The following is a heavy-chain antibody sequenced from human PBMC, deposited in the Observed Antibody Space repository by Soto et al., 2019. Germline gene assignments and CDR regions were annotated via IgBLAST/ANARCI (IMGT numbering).Heavy chain of an antibody. CDR1: GGSFSGYY. Sequence: SETLSLTCAVYGGSFSGYYWSWIRQPPGKGLEWIGEINHSGSTNYNPSLKSRVTISVDTSKNQFSLKLSSVTAADTAVYYCARGAITMVRGVISIYYYYGMDVWGQGTTVTVSS. D-gene: IGHD3-10*01. CDR2: INHSGST. J-gene: IGHJ6*02. CDR3: ARGAITMVRGVISIYYYYGMDV. V-gene: IGHV4-34*01.